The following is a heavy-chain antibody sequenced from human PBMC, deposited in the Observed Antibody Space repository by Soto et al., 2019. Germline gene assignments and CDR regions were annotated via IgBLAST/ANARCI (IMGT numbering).Heavy chain of an antibody. CDR2: IYHSGST. D-gene: IGHD3-10*01. Sequence: QVQLQQWGAGLLKPSETLSLTCAVYGGSFSGYYWTWIRQPPGTGLEWMGAIYHSGSTNYNPSLKSRVTISVDASKIQFCLKLTSVTAAETVVLYCARDKITVLFDYWGQGTLVTVSS. V-gene: IGHV4-34*01. J-gene: IGHJ4*02. CDR1: GGSFSGYY. CDR3: ARDKITVLFDY.